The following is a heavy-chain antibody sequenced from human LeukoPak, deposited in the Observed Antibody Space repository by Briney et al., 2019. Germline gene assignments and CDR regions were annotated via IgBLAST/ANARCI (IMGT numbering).Heavy chain of an antibody. J-gene: IGHJ4*02. CDR3: TTRGGSFSIFDY. Sequence: GGSLRLSCAASGFTVSSDYMSWVRQAPGKGLEWVGRIKSKTDGGTTDYAAPVKGRFTISRDDSKNTLYLQMNSLKTEDTAVYYCTTRGGSFSIFDYWGQGTLVTVSS. CDR1: GFTVSSDY. V-gene: IGHV3-15*01. CDR2: IKSKTDGGTT. D-gene: IGHD1-26*01.